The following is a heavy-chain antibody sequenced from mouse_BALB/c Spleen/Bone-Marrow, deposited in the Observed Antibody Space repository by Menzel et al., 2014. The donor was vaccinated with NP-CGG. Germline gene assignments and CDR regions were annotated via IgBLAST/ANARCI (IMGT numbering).Heavy chain of an antibody. CDR2: ISSGSSTI. J-gene: IGHJ3*01. CDR1: GFTFSSFG. D-gene: IGHD2-1*01. Sequence: EVKLVESGGGLVQPGGSRKLSCAASGFTFSSFGMHWVRQAPEKGLEWVAYISSGSSTIYYADTVKGRFTISRDNPKNTLFLQMTSLRSEDTAMYYCASWYRGLAYWGQGTLVTVSA. V-gene: IGHV5-17*02. CDR3: ASWYRGLAY.